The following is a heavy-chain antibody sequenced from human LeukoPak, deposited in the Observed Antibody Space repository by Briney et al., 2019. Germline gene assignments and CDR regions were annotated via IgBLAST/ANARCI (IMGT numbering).Heavy chain of an antibody. V-gene: IGHV4-61*01. CDR1: GDSISSSSSYY. D-gene: IGHD3-9*01. J-gene: IGHJ1*01. Sequence: SETLSLTCTVSGDSISSSSSYYWSWIRQPPGKGLEWIGYIYYSGSTNYNPSLKSRVTISVDTSKNQFSLKLSSVTAADTAVYYCARSDPYYDILTGYPYFQHWGQGTLVTVSS. CDR2: IYYSGST. CDR3: ARSDPYYDILTGYPYFQH.